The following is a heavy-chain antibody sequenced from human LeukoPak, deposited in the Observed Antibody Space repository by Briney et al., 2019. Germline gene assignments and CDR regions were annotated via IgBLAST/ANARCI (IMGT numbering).Heavy chain of an antibody. J-gene: IGHJ4*02. CDR1: GFTFSRYA. CDR3: AKDIGDVGRRGYFDY. D-gene: IGHD1-1*01. V-gene: IGHV3-30*02. Sequence: PGGSLRLSCAASGFTFSRYAMHWVRQAPGTGLEWVAFIQYEGRNKYYADSVKGQFTISRDNSKNMLYLQMNSLRPEDTAVYYCAKDIGDVGRRGYFDYWGQGTLVTVSS. CDR2: IQYEGRNK.